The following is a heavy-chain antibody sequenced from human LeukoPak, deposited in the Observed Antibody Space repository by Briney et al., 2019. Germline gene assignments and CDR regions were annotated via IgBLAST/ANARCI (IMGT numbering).Heavy chain of an antibody. J-gene: IGHJ4*02. D-gene: IGHD2-15*01. CDR2: ISYDGSNK. CDR3: AKVGGRQKPFDY. CDR1: GFTFSSYV. V-gene: IGHV3-30*18. Sequence: GGSLRLSCAASGFTFSSYVMHWVRQAPGKGLEWVAVISYDGSNKYYADSVKGRFTISRDDSKNTLYLQMNSLRAEDTAVYYCAKVGGRQKPFDYWGQGTLVTVSS.